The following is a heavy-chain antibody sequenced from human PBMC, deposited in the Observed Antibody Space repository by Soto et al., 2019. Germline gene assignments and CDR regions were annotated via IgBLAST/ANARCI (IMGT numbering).Heavy chain of an antibody. Sequence: QEQLVQSGGGVVQPGRSLRLSCAASGFTLGRHAMHWVRQAPGKGLEWVAFISYDGSQQYYADSVKGRFTISRDNSKNTLFLEMNSLRPEDTAVFYCARDGHDSNYLQDFDCWGQGTPVTVSS. CDR3: ARDGHDSNYLQDFDC. D-gene: IGHD4-4*01. CDR1: GFTLGRHA. J-gene: IGHJ4*02. V-gene: IGHV3-30-3*01. CDR2: ISYDGSQQ.